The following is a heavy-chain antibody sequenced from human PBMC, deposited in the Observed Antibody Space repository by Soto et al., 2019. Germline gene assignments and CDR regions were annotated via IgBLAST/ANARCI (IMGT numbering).Heavy chain of an antibody. CDR2: MNPNSGNT. J-gene: IGHJ6*03. D-gene: IGHD3-9*01. V-gene: IGHV1-8*02. Sequence: ASVKVSCKASGYTFTGYYMHWVRQAPGQGLEWMGWMNPNSGNTGYAQKFQGRVTMTRNTSISTAYMELSSLRSEDTAVDYCARRFRNFDWLVRKCYYYYYMDVWGKGTTVTVSS. CDR3: ARRFRNFDWLVRKCYYYYYMDV. CDR1: GYTFTGYY.